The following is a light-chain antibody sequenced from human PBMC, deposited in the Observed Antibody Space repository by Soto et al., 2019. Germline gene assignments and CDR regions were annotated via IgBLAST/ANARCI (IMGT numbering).Light chain of an antibody. V-gene: IGKV1-27*01. CDR3: QKYDSAPT. Sequence: DIQMTQSPSSLSASVGDRVTITCRASQSISNYLNWYQQKPGKAPKPLIYGASSLQSGVPSRFSGSGSGTDFTLTISSLQPEDVASYYCQKYDSAPTFGPGTKVEIK. CDR1: QSISNY. CDR2: GAS. J-gene: IGKJ1*01.